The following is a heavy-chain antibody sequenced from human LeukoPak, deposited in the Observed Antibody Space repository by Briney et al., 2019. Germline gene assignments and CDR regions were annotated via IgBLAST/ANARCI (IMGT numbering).Heavy chain of an antibody. CDR3: ATKQWLAPPPDS. D-gene: IGHD6-19*01. CDR2: INTDGTVT. V-gene: IGHV3-74*01. J-gene: IGHJ4*02. Sequence: GGSLRLSCAASGFTFSKYWLLWVGKAPGQGLESVSRINTDGTVTTYADSVKGRFTVSRDNADNTMFLQMNSVRDEDTAVYYCATKQWLAPPPDSWGQGTPVTVSS. CDR1: GFTFSKYW.